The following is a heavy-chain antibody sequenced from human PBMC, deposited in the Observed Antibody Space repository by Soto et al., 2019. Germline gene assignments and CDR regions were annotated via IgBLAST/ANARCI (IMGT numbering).Heavy chain of an antibody. Sequence: PGGSLRLSCASSGFTFSSYAMHLVRQAPGKGLEWVAVISYDGSNKYYADSVKGRFTISRDNSKNTLYLQMNSLKTEDTAVYYCADYYASGSMTLDPWGPGTLVTVSS. J-gene: IGHJ5*02. D-gene: IGHD3-10*01. CDR3: ADYYASGSMTLDP. CDR2: ISYDGSNK. V-gene: IGHV3-30-3*01. CDR1: GFTFSSYA.